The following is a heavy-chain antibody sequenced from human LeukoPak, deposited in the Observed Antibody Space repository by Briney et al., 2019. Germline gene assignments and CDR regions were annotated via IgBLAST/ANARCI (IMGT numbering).Heavy chain of an antibody. CDR3: TRDIVDGYNVDS. D-gene: IGHD5-24*01. J-gene: IGHJ4*02. CDR2: IRSKAKNYAT. CDR1: GFTFSGSA. Sequence: GGSLRLSCAASGFTFSGSAMHWVRQASGKGLEWVGRIRSKAKNYATGYAASVKGRFTISRDDSKNTAYLQMNSLKTEDTAVYYCTRDIVDGYNVDSWGQGTLVTVSS. V-gene: IGHV3-73*01.